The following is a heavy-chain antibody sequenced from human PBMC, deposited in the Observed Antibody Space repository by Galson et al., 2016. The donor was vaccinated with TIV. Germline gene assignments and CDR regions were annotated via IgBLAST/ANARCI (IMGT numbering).Heavy chain of an antibody. V-gene: IGHV2-70*11. Sequence: PALVKPTQTLTLTCTFSGFSLNTDGMCVNWIRQPPGKALEWLASIDWDDDQSYTSPLKTRLTISKDTSKNQVVLTMPNVEPVDTATYYCARISGYYDSSGHYIPRSFDYWGQGTRVTVSS. CDR2: IDWDDDQ. J-gene: IGHJ4*02. CDR1: GFSLNTDGMC. D-gene: IGHD3-22*01. CDR3: ARISGYYDSSGHYIPRSFDY.